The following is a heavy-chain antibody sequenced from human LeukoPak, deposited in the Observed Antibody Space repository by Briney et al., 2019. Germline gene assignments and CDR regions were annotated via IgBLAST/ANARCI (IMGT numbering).Heavy chain of an antibody. Sequence: SVKVSCKASGGTFSSYAISWVRQAPGQGLEWMGGIIPIFGTANYAQKFQGRVTITADESTSTTYMELSSLRSEDTAVYYCAVKRDPTFYYFDYWGQGTLVTVSS. CDR3: AVKRDPTFYYFDY. CDR2: IIPIFGTA. CDR1: GGTFSSYA. J-gene: IGHJ4*02. D-gene: IGHD1-1*01. V-gene: IGHV1-69*13.